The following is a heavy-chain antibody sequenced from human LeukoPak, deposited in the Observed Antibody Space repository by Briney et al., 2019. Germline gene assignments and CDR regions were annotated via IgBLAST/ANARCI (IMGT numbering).Heavy chain of an antibody. V-gene: IGHV3-30*04. J-gene: IGHJ6*02. CDR1: GFTFSSYA. D-gene: IGHD2-15*01. CDR3: AKNLYCGGGSCYPSALGMDV. CDR2: ISYDGSNK. Sequence: GRSLRLPCAASGFTFSSYAMHWVRQAPGKGLEWVAVISYDGSNKYYADSVKGRFTISRDNSKNTLFLQMNSLRAEDTAVYYCAKNLYCGGGSCYPSALGMDVWGQGTTVTVSS.